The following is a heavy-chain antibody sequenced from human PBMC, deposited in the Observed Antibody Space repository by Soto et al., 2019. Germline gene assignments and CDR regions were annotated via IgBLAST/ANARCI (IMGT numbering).Heavy chain of an antibody. CDR1: GFTFSSYA. Sequence: HPGGSLRLSCAASGFTFSSYAMSWVRQAPGKGLEWVSAISGSGGSTYYADSVKGRFTISRDNSKNTLYLQMNSLRAEDTAVYYCAKGGYSGYGRFGWFDPWGQGTLVTVSS. J-gene: IGHJ5*02. V-gene: IGHV3-23*01. CDR3: AKGGYSGYGRFGWFDP. CDR2: ISGSGGST. D-gene: IGHD5-12*01.